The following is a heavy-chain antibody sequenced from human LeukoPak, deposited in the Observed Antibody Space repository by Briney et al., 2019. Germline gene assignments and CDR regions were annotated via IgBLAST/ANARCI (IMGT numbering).Heavy chain of an antibody. V-gene: IGHV3-72*01. D-gene: IGHD2-15*01. CDR1: GFTFSDHY. CDR3: ASASLGYCSGGSCPRAFDI. Sequence: PGGSLRLSCAASGFTFSDHYMDWVRQAPGKGLEWVGRTRNKANSYTTEYAASVKGRFTTSRDDSKNSLYLQMNSLKTEDTAVYCCASASLGYCSGGSCPRAFDIWGQGTMVTVSS. CDR2: TRNKANSYTT. J-gene: IGHJ3*02.